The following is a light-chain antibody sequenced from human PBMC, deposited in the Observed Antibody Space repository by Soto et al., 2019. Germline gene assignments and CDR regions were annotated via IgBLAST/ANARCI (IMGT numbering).Light chain of an antibody. Sequence: QSVLTQPPSVSAAPGQRVSISCSGSSSNIGSNSVCWYQQLPGTAPKLLIFDSDKRPSGSPDRFSGSKSGASATLGISGLQPGDEADYVCPTWDSSLSYVVFGGGSKVTVL. J-gene: IGLJ2*01. CDR3: PTWDSSLSYVV. CDR1: SSNIGSNS. CDR2: DSD. V-gene: IGLV1-51*01.